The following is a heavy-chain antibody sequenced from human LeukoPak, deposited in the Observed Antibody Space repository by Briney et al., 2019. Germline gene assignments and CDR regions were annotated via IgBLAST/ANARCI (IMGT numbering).Heavy chain of an antibody. J-gene: IGHJ4*02. CDR3: SRGLHDYGDSNYYFDQ. CDR1: GFTFGDDG. CDR2: IKKKGYGETT. Sequence: GGSLRLSCTASGFTFGDDGWSWFRQAPGKGLEWICFIKKKGYGETTDYAASVRGRFTISRDDAKSIAYLQMNSLKTEDTALYYCSRGLHDYGDSNYYFDQWGRGILVTVSS. D-gene: IGHD4-17*01. V-gene: IGHV3-49*03.